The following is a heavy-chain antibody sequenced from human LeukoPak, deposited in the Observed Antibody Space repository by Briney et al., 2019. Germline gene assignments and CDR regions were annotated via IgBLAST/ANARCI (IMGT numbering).Heavy chain of an antibody. Sequence: SETLSLTCTVSGGSISSYYWSWIRQPAGKGLEWIGRIYTTGSTNCNPSLKSRVTMSVDTSKNQFSLKLSSVIAADTAVYYCARDALHYYDSSGSYSDYWGQGTLVTVSS. CDR3: ARDALHYYDSSGSYSDY. CDR1: GGSISSYY. D-gene: IGHD3-22*01. V-gene: IGHV4-4*07. J-gene: IGHJ4*02. CDR2: IYTTGST.